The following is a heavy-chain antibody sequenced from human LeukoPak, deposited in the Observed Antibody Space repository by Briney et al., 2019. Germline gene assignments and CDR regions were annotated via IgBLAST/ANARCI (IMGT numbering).Heavy chain of an antibody. CDR3: ARRIAVAGVVYYYYMDV. Sequence: GGSLRLSCAASGFTFSSYSMNWVRQAPGKGLEWVSSISSSSYIYYADSVKGRFTISRDNAKNSLYLQMNSLRAEDTAVYYCARRIAVAGVVYYYYMDVWGKGTTVTVSS. CDR1: GFTFSSYS. D-gene: IGHD6-19*01. CDR2: ISSSSYI. J-gene: IGHJ6*03. V-gene: IGHV3-21*01.